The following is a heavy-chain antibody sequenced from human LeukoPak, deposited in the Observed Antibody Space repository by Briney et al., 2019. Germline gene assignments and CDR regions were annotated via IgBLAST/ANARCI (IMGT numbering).Heavy chain of an antibody. D-gene: IGHD2-2*02. Sequence: PSETLSLTCTVSGYSFSSGYYWGWIRQPPGKGLEWIGSIYHSGSTYYNPSLKSRVTISVDTSKNQFSLKLSSVTAADTAVYYCARDGVVVPAAIGYWGQGTLVTVSS. CDR3: ARDGVVVPAAIGY. CDR1: GYSFSSGYY. CDR2: IYHSGST. V-gene: IGHV4-38-2*02. J-gene: IGHJ4*02.